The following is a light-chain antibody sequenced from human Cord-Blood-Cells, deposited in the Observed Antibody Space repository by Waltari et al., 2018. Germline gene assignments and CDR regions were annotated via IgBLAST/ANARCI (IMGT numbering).Light chain of an antibody. J-gene: IGLJ3*02. CDR1: SSDVGGHNY. CDR2: DVS. V-gene: IGLV2-14*03. CDR3: SSYTSSSTRV. Sequence: QSAMTQPASVSGSAVQSITISCPGTSSDVGGHNYVFWYQQHPGKAPNRVIYDVSNRPAGVYNRFSGSKSGNTASLTISGLQAGDEADYYCSSYTSSSTRVFGGGTKLTVL.